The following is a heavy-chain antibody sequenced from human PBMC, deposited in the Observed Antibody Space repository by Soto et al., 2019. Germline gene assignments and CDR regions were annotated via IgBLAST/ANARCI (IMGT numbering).Heavy chain of an antibody. D-gene: IGHD5-18*01. CDR1: GGTFSSYA. V-gene: IGHV1-69*06. CDR2: IIPIFGTA. CDR3: ASYRRGYSYGVDYYGMDV. J-gene: IGHJ6*02. Sequence: SVKVSCKASGGTFSSYAISRVRQAPGQGLEWMGGIIPIFGTANYAQKFQGRVTITADKSTSTAYMELSSLRSEDTAVYYCASYRRGYSYGVDYYGMDVWGQGTTVTVS.